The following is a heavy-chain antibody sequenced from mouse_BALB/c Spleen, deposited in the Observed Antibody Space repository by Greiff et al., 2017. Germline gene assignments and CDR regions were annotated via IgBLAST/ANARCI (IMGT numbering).Heavy chain of an antibody. V-gene: IGHV3-2*02. D-gene: IGHD2-14*01. Sequence: DVKLQESGPGLVKPSQSLSLTCTVTGYSITSDYAWNWIRQFPGNKLEWMGYISYSGSTSYNPSLKSRISITRYTSKNQFFLQLNSVTTEDTATYYGARTYYRYDEYYFDYWGQGTTLTVSS. CDR2: ISYSGST. CDR1: GYSITSDYA. CDR3: ARTYYRYDEYYFDY. J-gene: IGHJ2*01.